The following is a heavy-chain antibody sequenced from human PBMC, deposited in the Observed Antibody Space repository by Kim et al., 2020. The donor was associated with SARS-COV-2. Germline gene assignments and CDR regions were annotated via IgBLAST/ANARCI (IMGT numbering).Heavy chain of an antibody. CDR2: IYWDDDK. CDR3: AHLQSRITIFGVVIDDAFDV. CDR1: GFSLSTSGVG. Sequence: SGPTLVNPTQTLTLTCTFSGFSLSTSGVGVGWIRQPPGKALEWFALIYWDDDKRYSPSLKSRLTITKDTSKNQVVLTMTNMDPVDTATYYCAHLQSRITIFGVVIDDAFDVWGQGTMVTVSS. V-gene: IGHV2-5*02. D-gene: IGHD3-3*01. J-gene: IGHJ3*01.